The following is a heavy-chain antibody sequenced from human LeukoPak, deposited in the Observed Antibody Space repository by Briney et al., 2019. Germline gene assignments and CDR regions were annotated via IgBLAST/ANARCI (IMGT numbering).Heavy chain of an antibody. Sequence: GRTLRLSCAASGFTFSRSAIHWVRHSSGKGLEWVGQIDKKDKGYATATAYAASVKGRFTISRDDSINTAYLQMKSLKTEDTALYYCTRDSGTYNWFDPWGQGTLVTVSS. J-gene: IGHJ5*02. CDR2: IDKKDKGYATAT. CDR3: TRDSGTYNWFDP. V-gene: IGHV3-73*01. D-gene: IGHD1-26*01. CDR1: GFTFSRSA.